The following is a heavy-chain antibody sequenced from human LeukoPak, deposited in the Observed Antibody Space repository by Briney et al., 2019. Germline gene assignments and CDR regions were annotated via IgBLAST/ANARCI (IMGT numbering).Heavy chain of an antibody. CDR2: ISWNSGSI. J-gene: IGHJ4*02. D-gene: IGHD2-2*01. CDR1: GFTFDDYA. V-gene: IGHV3-9*01. Sequence: GRSLRLPCAASGFTFDDYAMHWVRQAPGKGLEWVSGISWNSGSIGYADSVKGRFTISRDNAKNSLYLQMNSLRAEDTALYYCARRQYCSSTSCNGPFDYWGQGTLVTVSS. CDR3: ARRQYCSSTSCNGPFDY.